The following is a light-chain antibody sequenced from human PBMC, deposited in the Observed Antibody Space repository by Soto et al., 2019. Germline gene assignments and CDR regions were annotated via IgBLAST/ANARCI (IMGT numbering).Light chain of an antibody. CDR3: QHYGTSPRT. Sequence: IVLTQSPGTLSLSPGERATLSCRASQSFSSDYLAWYQQKPGQAPRLLIYATSSRATGIPDRFSGSGSQTDFTLTISRLEPEDFAVYYCQHYGTSPRTFGQGSRWIS. J-gene: IGKJ1*01. CDR1: QSFSSDY. CDR2: ATS. V-gene: IGKV3-20*01.